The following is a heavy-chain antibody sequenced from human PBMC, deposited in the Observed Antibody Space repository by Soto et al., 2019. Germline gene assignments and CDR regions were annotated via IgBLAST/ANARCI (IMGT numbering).Heavy chain of an antibody. CDR1: AFTYSAHS. D-gene: IGHD5-18*01. V-gene: IGHV3-23*01. CDR3: PKGARVLPFFLDC. CDR2: ITECGDNT. Sequence: GLTLRLSWAPAAFTYSAHSMTWARQARKKGLECDSSITECGDNTYYTDSVKSRFTIPTDNSKNTLFLQNTSLRPEDTAICIWPKGARVLPFFLDCWGLGALVTVSS. J-gene: IGHJ4*02.